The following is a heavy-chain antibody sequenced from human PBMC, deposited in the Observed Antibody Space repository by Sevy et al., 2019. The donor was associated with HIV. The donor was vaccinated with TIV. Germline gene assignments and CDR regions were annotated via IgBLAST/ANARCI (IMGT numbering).Heavy chain of an antibody. CDR2: ISSSSSYI. CDR1: GFTFSTYS. D-gene: IGHD1-26*01. V-gene: IGHV3-21*01. Sequence: GGSLRLSRAASGFTFSTYSMNWVRQAPGKGLEWVSSISSSSSYIYYADSVKGRFTISRDNAKNSLYLQMNSLRAEDTALYYCARDEVGTTAFDYWGQGTLVTVSS. J-gene: IGHJ4*02. CDR3: ARDEVGTTAFDY.